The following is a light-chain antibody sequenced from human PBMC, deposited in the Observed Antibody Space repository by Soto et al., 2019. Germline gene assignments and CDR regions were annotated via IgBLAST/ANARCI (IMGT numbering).Light chain of an antibody. Sequence: QSVLTQPPSASGTPGQRVTISCSGTSSNIGRNIVLWYQQLPGTAPKFLIYSTNERPSGVPDRFSASKSGASASLAISGLQSEDESDYDGAAWDDSLNVRVFGGGTKLTVL. CDR3: AAWDDSLNVRV. J-gene: IGLJ3*02. CDR2: STN. V-gene: IGLV1-44*01. CDR1: SSNIGRNI.